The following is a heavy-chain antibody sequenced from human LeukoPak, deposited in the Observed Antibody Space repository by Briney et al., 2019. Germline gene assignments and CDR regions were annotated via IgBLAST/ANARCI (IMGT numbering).Heavy chain of an antibody. CDR3: ARHNYDYVWGSYHP. J-gene: IGHJ5*02. D-gene: IGHD3-16*02. V-gene: IGHV3-53*01. CDR1: GFTVSSNY. CDR2: IYSGGST. Sequence: GGSLRLSCAASGFTVSSNYMSWVRQAPGKGLEWGSVIYSGGSTYYADSVKGRFTISRDNSKNTLYLQMNSLRAEDTAVYYCARHNYDYVWGSYHPWGQGTLVTVSS.